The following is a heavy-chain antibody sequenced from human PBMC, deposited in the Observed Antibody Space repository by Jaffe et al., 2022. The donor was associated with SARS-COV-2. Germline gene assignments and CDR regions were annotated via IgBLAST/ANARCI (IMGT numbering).Heavy chain of an antibody. J-gene: IGHJ4*02. D-gene: IGHD2-15*01. Sequence: QVELVQSGPEVKKPGASVKVSCKASGYTFTSYTMHWVRQAPGQGLEWMGYINAGNGYTRYSSRFQGRVTFTRDTSASTAYMELNSLTSEDTAVYYCARDGGCYGGSCYSGDYWGRGTLVTVSS. V-gene: IGHV1-3*01. CDR1: GYTFTSYT. CDR3: ARDGGCYGGSCYSGDY. CDR2: INAGNGYT.